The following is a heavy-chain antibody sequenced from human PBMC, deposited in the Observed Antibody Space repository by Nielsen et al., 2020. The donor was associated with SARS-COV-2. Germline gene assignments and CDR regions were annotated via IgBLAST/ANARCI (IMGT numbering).Heavy chain of an antibody. CDR1: GGSFSGYD. Sequence: SETLSLTCAVYGGSFSGYDWSWIRQPPGKGLEWIGEINHSGSTNYNPSLKSRVTISVDTSKNQLSLKLSSVTAADTAVYYCARGGIIMISQYFQHWGQGTLVTVSS. CDR2: INHSGST. V-gene: IGHV4-34*01. J-gene: IGHJ1*01. CDR3: ARGGIIMISQYFQH. D-gene: IGHD3-22*01.